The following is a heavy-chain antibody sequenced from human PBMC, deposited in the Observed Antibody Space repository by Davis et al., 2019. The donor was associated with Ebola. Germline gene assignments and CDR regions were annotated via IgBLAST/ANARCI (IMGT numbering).Heavy chain of an antibody. CDR1: GFTFRSYW. CDR3: AIDIGGRPTFDY. V-gene: IGHV3-7*01. Sequence: GESLKISCAVSGFTFRSYWMSWVRQTPGKGLEWVANIKQDGSAENYVDSVKGRFSISRDNTKNSLYLQMNRLRVDDTALYYCAIDIGGRPTFDYWGQGALVTVSS. J-gene: IGHJ4*02. CDR2: IKQDGSAE. D-gene: IGHD5-12*01.